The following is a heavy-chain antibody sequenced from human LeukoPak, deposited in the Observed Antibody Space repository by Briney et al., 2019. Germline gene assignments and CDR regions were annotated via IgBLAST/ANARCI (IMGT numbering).Heavy chain of an antibody. J-gene: IGHJ4*02. CDR1: GYTFTSYG. D-gene: IGHD2-2*01. CDR3: ARYIVVVPAAFDY. V-gene: IGHV1-18*01. CDR2: ISDYNSNT. Sequence: GASVKVSCKASGYTFTSYGITWVRQAPGQGLGWLRWISDYNSNTNSAQNLQGRVTMTTDTSTTTAYMELRSLRSDDTAVYYCARYIVVVPAAFDYWGQGTLVTVSS.